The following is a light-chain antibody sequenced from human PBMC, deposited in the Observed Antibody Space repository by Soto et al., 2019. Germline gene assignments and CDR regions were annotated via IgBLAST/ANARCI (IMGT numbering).Light chain of an antibody. CDR2: GAS. J-gene: IGKJ2*01. CDR3: QQSNSWPYT. V-gene: IGKV3-15*01. Sequence: EVVMTQSPATLSVSPGERATLSCRASQSVSDNLAWYQQKAGQAPRLLIYGASTRDTGIPARFSGSGSGTASTPTVSSLQSEDFAVYYCQQSNSWPYTFGQGTKLDIK. CDR1: QSVSDN.